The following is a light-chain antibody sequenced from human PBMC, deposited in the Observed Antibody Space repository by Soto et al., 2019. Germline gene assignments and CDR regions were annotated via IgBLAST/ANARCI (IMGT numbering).Light chain of an antibody. V-gene: IGKV3-20*01. J-gene: IGKJ5*01. CDR2: GAS. CDR3: QQYNNWPPSIT. Sequence: EIVFTQSPGTLSFSPGERTTLSFRASQSVSSSYLAWYQQKPGQAPRLLIYGASNRATGIPDRFSGSGSGTDFTLTINRLEPEDFAVYYCQQYNNWPPSITFGQGTRLEI. CDR1: QSVSSSY.